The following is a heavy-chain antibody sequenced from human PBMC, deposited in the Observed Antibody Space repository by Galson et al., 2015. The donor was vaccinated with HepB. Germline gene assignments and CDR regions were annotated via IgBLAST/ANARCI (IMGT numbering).Heavy chain of an antibody. Sequence: LRLSCAASGFTFSSYWMSWVRQAPGKGLEWVANIKQDGSEKYYVDSVKGRFTISRDNSKNTLYLQMNSLRAEDTALYYCARDTYDSTGYYRPFQHWGQGTLVTVSS. CDR3: ARDTYDSTGYYRPFQH. J-gene: IGHJ1*01. CDR1: GFTFSSYW. V-gene: IGHV3-7*01. D-gene: IGHD3-22*01. CDR2: IKQDGSEK.